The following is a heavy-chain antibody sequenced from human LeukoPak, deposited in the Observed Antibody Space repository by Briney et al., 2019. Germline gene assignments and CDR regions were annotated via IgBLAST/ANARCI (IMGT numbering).Heavy chain of an antibody. CDR2: IKQDGSEK. CDR3: ARAGWRIVVVVAATAFDY. D-gene: IGHD2-15*01. CDR1: GFTFSSYW. Sequence: GGSLRLSCAASGFTFSSYWMSWVRQAPGKGLEWVANIKQDGSEKYYVDSVKGRFTISRDNAKNSLYLQMNSLRAEDTAVYYCARAGWRIVVVVAATAFDYWGQGTLVTVSS. V-gene: IGHV3-7*01. J-gene: IGHJ4*02.